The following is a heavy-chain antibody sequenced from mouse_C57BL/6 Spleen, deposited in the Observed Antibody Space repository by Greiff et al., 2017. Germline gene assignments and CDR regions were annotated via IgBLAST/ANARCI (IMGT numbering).Heavy chain of an antibody. V-gene: IGHV1-42*01. J-gene: IGHJ2*01. CDR3: ARRGPYYYGSSFDY. CDR2: INPSTGGT. D-gene: IGHD1-1*01. CDR1: GYSFTGYY. Sequence: VQLQQSGPELVKPGASVKISCKASGYSFTGYYMNWVKQSPEKSLEWIGEINPSTGGTTYNQKFKAKATLTVDKSSSTAYMQLKSLTSEDSAVXYCARRGPYYYGSSFDYWGQGTTLTVSS.